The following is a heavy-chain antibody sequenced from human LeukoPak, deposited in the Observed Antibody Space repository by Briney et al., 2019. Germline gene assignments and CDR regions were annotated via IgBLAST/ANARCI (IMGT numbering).Heavy chain of an antibody. CDR2: ITASGPTT. CDR3: AKDADDYVSYFDY. Sequence: PGGSLGLSCAASGFTLTTYAMTWVRQAPGKGLEWVSGITASGPTTYYADSVKGRFTFSRDNSKNTLYLQMNSLRAEDTAVYYCAKDADDYVSYFDYWGQGTLVTVSS. J-gene: IGHJ4*02. CDR1: GFTLTTYA. V-gene: IGHV3-23*01. D-gene: IGHD4-17*01.